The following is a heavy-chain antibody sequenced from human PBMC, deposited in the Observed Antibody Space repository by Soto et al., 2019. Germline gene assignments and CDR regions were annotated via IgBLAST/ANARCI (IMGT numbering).Heavy chain of an antibody. CDR2: ISYDGSNK. Sequence: QVQLVESGGGVVQPGRSLRLSCAASGFTFSSYAMHWVRQASGKGLEWVAVISYDGSNKYYADSVKGRFTISRDNSKNTLYLQMNSLRAEDTAVYYCASHAYSSGWYYADYWGQGTLVTVSS. CDR3: ASHAYSSGWYYADY. V-gene: IGHV3-30-3*01. J-gene: IGHJ4*02. D-gene: IGHD6-19*01. CDR1: GFTFSSYA.